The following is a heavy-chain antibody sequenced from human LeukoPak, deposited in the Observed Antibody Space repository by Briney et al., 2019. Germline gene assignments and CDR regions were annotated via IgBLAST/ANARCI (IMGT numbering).Heavy chain of an antibody. CDR2: ISYDGSNK. V-gene: IGHV3-30*04. CDR3: AGGGRSPYYMDV. CDR1: GFTFSSYA. Sequence: GGSLRLSCAASGFTFSSYAMHWVRQAPGKGLEWVAVISYDGSNKYYADSVKGRFTISRDNSKNTLYLQMNSLRAEDTAVYYCAGGGRSPYYMDVWGKGTTVTVSS. D-gene: IGHD2-15*01. J-gene: IGHJ6*03.